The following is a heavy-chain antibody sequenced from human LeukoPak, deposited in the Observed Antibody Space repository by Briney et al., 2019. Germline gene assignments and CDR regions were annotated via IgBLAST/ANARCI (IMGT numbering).Heavy chain of an antibody. CDR1: GFTFSTYW. CDR2: INQDGSER. Sequence: SGGSLRLSCAASGFTFSTYWMNWVRQAPGKGLEWVAHINQDGSERYYVDSVKGRFTISRDNAKNSLSLQMNSLRAEDTAIYYCARATAIVAVDYWGQGTLVTVSS. D-gene: IGHD5-18*01. V-gene: IGHV3-7*04. J-gene: IGHJ4*02. CDR3: ARATAIVAVDY.